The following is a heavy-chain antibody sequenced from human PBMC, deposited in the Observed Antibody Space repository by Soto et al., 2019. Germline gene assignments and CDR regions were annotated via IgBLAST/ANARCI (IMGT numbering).Heavy chain of an antibody. V-gene: IGHV1-69*02. CDR2: IIPILGIA. Sequence: QVLLVQSGAEVKKPGSSVKVSCKASGGTFSSYTISWVRQAPGQGLEWMGRIIPILGIANYAQKFQGRVTITADKSTSTAYMELSSLRSEDTAVYYCARGVAARKNDAFDIWGQGTMVTVSS. D-gene: IGHD6-6*01. CDR1: GGTFSSYT. J-gene: IGHJ3*02. CDR3: ARGVAARKNDAFDI.